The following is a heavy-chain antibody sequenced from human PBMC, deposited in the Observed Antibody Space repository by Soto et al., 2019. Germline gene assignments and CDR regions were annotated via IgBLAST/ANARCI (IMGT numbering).Heavy chain of an antibody. Sequence: EVQLVESGGGLVKPGGSLRLSCAASGFTFSSYSMNWVSQAPGKGLEWVSSISSSSSYIYYADSVKGRFTISRDNAKNSLYLQTNSLRAEDTSVYYCARGSYGYAVDYWGQGTLVTVSS. D-gene: IGHD5-18*01. J-gene: IGHJ4*02. CDR3: ARGSYGYAVDY. CDR1: GFTFSSYS. CDR2: ISSSSSYI. V-gene: IGHV3-21*01.